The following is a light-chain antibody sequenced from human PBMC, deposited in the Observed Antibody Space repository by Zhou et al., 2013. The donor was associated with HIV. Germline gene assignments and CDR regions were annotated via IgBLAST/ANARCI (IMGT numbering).Light chain of an antibody. Sequence: DIQMTQSPSSVSASVGDRVTITCRASQSIGRWLAWYQQKPGKAPKLLIYKASSLESGVPSRFSGSGSGTEFTLTISSLQPDDFATYYCQQYNSYSRTFGQGTKVEIK. CDR2: KAS. V-gene: IGKV1-5*03. CDR1: QSIGRW. J-gene: IGKJ1*01. CDR3: QQYNSYSRT.